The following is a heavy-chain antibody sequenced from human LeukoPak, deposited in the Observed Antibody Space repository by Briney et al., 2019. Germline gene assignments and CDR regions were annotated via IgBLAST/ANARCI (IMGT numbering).Heavy chain of an antibody. Sequence: GGSLRLSCAASGFIFSSFAMSWVRQAPGKGLEWVSSISSSSSYIYYADSVKGRFTISRDNAKNSLYLQMNSLRAEDTAVYYCARSVIDYWGQGTLVSVSS. D-gene: IGHD3-16*02. CDR2: ISSSSSYI. V-gene: IGHV3-21*01. J-gene: IGHJ4*02. CDR3: ARSVIDY. CDR1: GFIFSSFA.